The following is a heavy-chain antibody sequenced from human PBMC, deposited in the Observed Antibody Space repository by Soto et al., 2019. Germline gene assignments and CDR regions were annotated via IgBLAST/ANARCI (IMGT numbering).Heavy chain of an antibody. CDR1: GYTFTSYA. J-gene: IGHJ4*02. V-gene: IGHV1-3*01. Sequence: QVQLVQSGAEVKKPGASVKVSCKASGYTFTSYAMHWVRQAPGQRLEWMGWINAGNGNTKSSQKFQGRVTITRDTSASTAYMELSSLRSEDTAVYYCARTQSRLVDIDYWGQGTLVTVSS. CDR3: ARTQSRLVDIDY. D-gene: IGHD3-16*01. CDR2: INAGNGNT.